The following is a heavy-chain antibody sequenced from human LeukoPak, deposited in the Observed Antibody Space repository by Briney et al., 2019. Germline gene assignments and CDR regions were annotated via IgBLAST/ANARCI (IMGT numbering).Heavy chain of an antibody. Sequence: SETLSLTCNVSGYSISSGYYWGWNRQPPGKGLEWIGSIYHSGSTYYNPSLKSRVTISVDTSKNQFFLKLSSVTAADTAVYYCVRGSLFGADEEYNWFDPWGQGTLVTVSS. J-gene: IGHJ5*02. V-gene: IGHV4-38-2*02. CDR3: VRGSLFGADEEYNWFDP. CDR2: IYHSGST. D-gene: IGHD3-3*01. CDR1: GYSISSGYY.